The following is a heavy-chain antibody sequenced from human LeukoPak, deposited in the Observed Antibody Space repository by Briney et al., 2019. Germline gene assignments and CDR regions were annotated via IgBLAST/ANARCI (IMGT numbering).Heavy chain of an antibody. Sequence: SETLSLTCTVSGGSISSYYWSWIRQPPGKGLEWIGYIYYSGSTNYNPSLKSRATISVDTSKNQFSLKLSSVTAADTAVYYCARGGIAVAGTLGYWGQGTLVTVSS. V-gene: IGHV4-59*01. CDR3: ARGGIAVAGTLGY. J-gene: IGHJ4*02. CDR1: GGSISSYY. CDR2: IYYSGST. D-gene: IGHD6-19*01.